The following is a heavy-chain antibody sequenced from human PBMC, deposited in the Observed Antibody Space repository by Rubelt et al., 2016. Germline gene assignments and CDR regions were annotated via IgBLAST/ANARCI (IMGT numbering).Heavy chain of an antibody. CDR2: IYYSGST. V-gene: IGHV4-59*01. CDR3: ARDQSGSYGVDY. D-gene: IGHD1-26*01. CDR1: GGSISSYY. J-gene: IGHJ4*02. Sequence: QVQLQESGPGLVKPSETLSLTCTVSGGSISSYYWSWIRQPPGKGLEWIGYIYYSGSTNYNPSLKSRVTISVDTSKNQFSRKLSSVTAADTAVYYCARDQSGSYGVDYWGQGTLVTVSS.